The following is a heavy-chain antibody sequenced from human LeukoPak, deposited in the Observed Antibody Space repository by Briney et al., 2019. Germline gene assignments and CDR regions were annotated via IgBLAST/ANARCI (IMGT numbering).Heavy chain of an antibody. V-gene: IGHV4-34*01. Sequence: PSETLSLTCAVYGGSLSNYYWIWIRQPPGKGLEWIGEINHSGRTHYNPSLKSRVTISIDTSKNQFSLKLSSVTAADTAVYYCAIEAIMGAPRGEYWGQGTLVTVSS. J-gene: IGHJ4*02. CDR1: GGSLSNYY. CDR3: AIEAIMGAPRGEY. CDR2: INHSGRT. D-gene: IGHD1-26*01.